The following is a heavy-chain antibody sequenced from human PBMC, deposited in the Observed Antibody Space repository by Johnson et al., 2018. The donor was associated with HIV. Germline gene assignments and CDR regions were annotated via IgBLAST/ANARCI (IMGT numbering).Heavy chain of an antibody. Sequence: GGTAEYVASVKGRFTISRDDSKSIAYLQMNSLRAEDTAVYYCARERPRDAFDIWGQGTMVTVSS. J-gene: IGHJ3*02. CDR3: ARERPRDAFDI. CDR2: GGTA. V-gene: IGHV3-49*02.